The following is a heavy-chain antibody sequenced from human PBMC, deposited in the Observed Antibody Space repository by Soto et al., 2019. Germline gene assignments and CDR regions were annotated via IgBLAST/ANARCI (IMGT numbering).Heavy chain of an antibody. V-gene: IGHV1-69*06. Sequence: QVQLVQSGTVVQRRGSSVKVSCQASGGTFSSHGMAWVRQAPGQGLEWMGGIIPTFGTPTYAPKFQGRGTITADKSTDTAYMELSSLRSEDTGVYYCASERSAQYFEFWGQGTLITVSS. CDR3: ASERSAQYFEF. CDR1: GGTFSSHG. D-gene: IGHD1-26*01. CDR2: IIPTFGTP. J-gene: IGHJ4*02.